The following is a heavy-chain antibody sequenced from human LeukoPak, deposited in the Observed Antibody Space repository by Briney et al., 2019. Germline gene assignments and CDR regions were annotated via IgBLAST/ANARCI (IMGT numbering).Heavy chain of an antibody. J-gene: IGHJ4*02. Sequence: SETLSLTCAVYGGSFSGYYWSWIRQPPGKGLEWIGEINHSGSTNYNPSLKSRVTISVDTSKNQFSLKRSSVTAADTAVYYCARDRGDGYNMKIFDYWGQGTLVTVSS. V-gene: IGHV4-34*01. CDR3: ARDRGDGYNMKIFDY. CDR1: GGSFSGYY. D-gene: IGHD5-12*01. CDR2: INHSGST.